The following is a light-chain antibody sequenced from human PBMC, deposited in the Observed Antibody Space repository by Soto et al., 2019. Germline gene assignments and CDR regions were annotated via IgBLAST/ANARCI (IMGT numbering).Light chain of an antibody. CDR2: EVT. J-gene: IGLJ1*01. CDR1: SSDVGGHNY. Sequence: QSVLSQPASVSGSPGQSITISCTGTSSDVGGHNYVSWYQQDPGTAPRLIIYEVTNRPSGVSNRFSASKSGNRASLTISGLQAEDEADYYCSSYTSSSTLVFGTGTKVTVL. V-gene: IGLV2-14*01. CDR3: SSYTSSSTLV.